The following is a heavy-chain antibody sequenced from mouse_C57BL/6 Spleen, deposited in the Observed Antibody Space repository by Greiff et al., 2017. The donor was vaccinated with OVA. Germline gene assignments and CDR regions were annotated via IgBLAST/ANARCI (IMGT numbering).Heavy chain of an antibody. Sequence: EVQLQESGPGMVKPSQSLSLTCTVTGYSITSGYDWHWIRHFPGNKLEWMGYISYSGSTNYNPSLKSRISITHDTSKNHFFLKLNSVTTEDTATYYCAREDGYYWFAYWGQGTLVTVSA. CDR1: GYSITSGYD. D-gene: IGHD2-3*01. J-gene: IGHJ3*01. CDR2: ISYSGST. V-gene: IGHV3-1*01. CDR3: AREDGYYWFAY.